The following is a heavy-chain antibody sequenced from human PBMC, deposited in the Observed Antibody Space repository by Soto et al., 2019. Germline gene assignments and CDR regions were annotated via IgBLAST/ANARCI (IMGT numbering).Heavy chain of an antibody. CDR1: GDTSPIYP. CDR2: IVPTLRLT. J-gene: IGHJ4*02. Sequence: QVQLVQSGAEVKKPGSSLKVSCETSGDTSPIYPIPWVRPAPGQGLQWMGRIVPTLRLTNYAQEFEARLTITADTSTITAHMELSSLTAEDTAVYYWATEKDGAGRVGVYDWGQGTTVTVSS. V-gene: IGHV1-69*04. D-gene: IGHD2-8*01. CDR3: ATEKDGAGRVGVYD.